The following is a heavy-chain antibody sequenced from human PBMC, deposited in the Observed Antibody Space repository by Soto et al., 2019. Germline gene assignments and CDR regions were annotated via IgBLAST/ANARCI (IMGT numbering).Heavy chain of an antibody. J-gene: IGHJ5*02. CDR3: GRRWTTNWFDP. D-gene: IGHD1-1*01. Sequence: PSETLSLTCTVSGGSISSYYWSWIRQPPGKGLEWIGYIYYSGSTNYNPSLKSRVTISVDTSKNQFSLKLSSVTAADTAVYYCGRRWTTNWFDPWGQGTLVTSPQ. CDR1: GGSISSYY. CDR2: IYYSGST. V-gene: IGHV4-59*08.